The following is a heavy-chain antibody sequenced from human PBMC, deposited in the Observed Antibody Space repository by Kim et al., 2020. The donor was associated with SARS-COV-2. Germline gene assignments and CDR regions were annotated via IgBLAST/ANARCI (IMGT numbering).Heavy chain of an antibody. CDR3: AKGRGWEFDH. CDR1: GFTFSSYA. D-gene: IGHD1-26*01. V-gene: IGHV3-23*01. Sequence: GGSLRLSCAASGFTFSSYAMSWVRQAPGKGLEWVSGISGSGGSTYYIDSVKGRFTISRDNSKNTLDLQMNSLRVEDTAVFYCAKGRGWEFDHWGQGTLVTVSS. J-gene: IGHJ4*02. CDR2: ISGSGGST.